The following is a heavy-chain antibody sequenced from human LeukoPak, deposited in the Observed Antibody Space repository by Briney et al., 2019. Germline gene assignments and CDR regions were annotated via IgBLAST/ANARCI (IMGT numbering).Heavy chain of an antibody. V-gene: IGHV4-31*03. Sequence: SQTLSLTCTVSGGSISSGGYYWSWIRQHPGKGLEWIGHIYYSGSTYYNPSLKSRVTISVDTSKNQFSLKLSSVTAADTAVYYCARYYSNLEYFDYWGQGTLVTVSS. J-gene: IGHJ4*02. CDR3: ARYYSNLEYFDY. CDR1: GGSISSGGYY. D-gene: IGHD4-11*01. CDR2: IYYSGST.